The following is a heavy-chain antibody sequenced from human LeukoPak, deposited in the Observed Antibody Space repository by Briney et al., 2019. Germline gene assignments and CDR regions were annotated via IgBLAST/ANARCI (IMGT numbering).Heavy chain of an antibody. D-gene: IGHD2-2*01. CDR2: ISWNSGSI. Sequence: GGSLRLSCAASGFTFDDYAMHWVRQAPGKGLEWVSGISWNSGSIGYADSVKGRFTISRDNAENTLYLQMNSLRAEDTAVYYCARAEDCSSTSCPRAFDIWGQGTMVTVSS. CDR1: GFTFDDYA. V-gene: IGHV3-9*01. CDR3: ARAEDCSSTSCPRAFDI. J-gene: IGHJ3*02.